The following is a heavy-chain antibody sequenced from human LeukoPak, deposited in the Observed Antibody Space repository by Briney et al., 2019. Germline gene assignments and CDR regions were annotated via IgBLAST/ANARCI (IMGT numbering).Heavy chain of an antibody. CDR2: INHSGST. V-gene: IGHV4-30-2*01. J-gene: IGHJ6*02. Sequence: KPSETLSLTCAVSGGPISSGGYSWSWIRQPPGKGLEWIGYINHSGSTNYNPSLKSRVTISVDTSKNQFSLKLSSVTAADTAVYYCASASEQLVHGGWYYYYGMDVWGQGTTVTVSS. D-gene: IGHD6-6*01. CDR1: GGPISSGGYS. CDR3: ASASEQLVHGGWYYYYGMDV.